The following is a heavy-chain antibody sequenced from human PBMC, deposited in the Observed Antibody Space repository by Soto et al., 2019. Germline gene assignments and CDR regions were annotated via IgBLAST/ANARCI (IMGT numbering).Heavy chain of an antibody. CDR3: TRVRLRWESLGWFYP. J-gene: IGHJ5*02. D-gene: IGHD2-21*01. V-gene: IGHV3-49*04. CDR1: GFSFGDYG. Sequence: GGSLRLSCSASGFSFGDYGMSWVRQAPGKGLEWVGFIRSRAYSGTTEYAASVKGRFTISRDDAKTIAYLQMNSLKTEDTAIYYCTRVRLRWESLGWFYPWGQGNLVTVSS. CDR2: IRSRAYSGTT.